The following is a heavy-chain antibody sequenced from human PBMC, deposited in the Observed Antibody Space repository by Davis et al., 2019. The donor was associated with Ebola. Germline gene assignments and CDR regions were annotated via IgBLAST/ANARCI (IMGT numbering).Heavy chain of an antibody. CDR1: RFTFSSYA. Sequence: GESLKISCAASRFTFSSYAMTWVRQAPGKGLEWVSTISGSGTYIYYADSVKGRFTISRDNAKNSLYLQMNSLRAEDTAVYYCARSSIAARPGYYYGMDVWGQGTTVTVSS. CDR3: ARSSIAARPGYYYGMDV. D-gene: IGHD6-6*01. J-gene: IGHJ6*02. CDR2: ISGSGTYI. V-gene: IGHV3-21*01.